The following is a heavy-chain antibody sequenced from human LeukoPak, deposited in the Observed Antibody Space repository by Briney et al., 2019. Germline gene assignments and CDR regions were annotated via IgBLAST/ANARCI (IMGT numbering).Heavy chain of an antibody. CDR1: GGSISSSSYY. CDR2: LYYSGRT. J-gene: IGHJ4*02. Sequence: PSETLSLTCTVSGGSISSSSYYWGWIRQPPGKGLEWIGNLYYSGRTYYNPSLKSRVTISVDTSKNRFSLNLSSVTAADTAVYYCARTDCSSTSCQTADWGQGTLVTVSS. D-gene: IGHD2-2*01. V-gene: IGHV4-39*01. CDR3: ARTDCSSTSCQTAD.